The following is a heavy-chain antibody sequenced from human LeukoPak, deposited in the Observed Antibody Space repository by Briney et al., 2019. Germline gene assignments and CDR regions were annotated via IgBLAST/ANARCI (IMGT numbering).Heavy chain of an antibody. CDR3: ARRWYSSGYLDY. D-gene: IGHD3-22*01. Sequence: SETLSLTCSVSGGSIRGYYWSWIRQPPGKGLEWIGYIYYSGTTNYNPSIQSRVTISVDTSKSQFYLKLSSVTAADTAVYYCARRWYSSGYLDYWGQGTLVTVSS. V-gene: IGHV4-59*01. J-gene: IGHJ4*02. CDR1: GGSIRGYY. CDR2: IYYSGTT.